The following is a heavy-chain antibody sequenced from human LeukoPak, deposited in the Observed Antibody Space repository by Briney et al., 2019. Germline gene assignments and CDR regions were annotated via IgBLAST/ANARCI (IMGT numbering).Heavy chain of an antibody. CDR2: IYYSGNT. Sequence: KPSETLSLTCSVSGDSMNYFYWNWIRQPPGKGLEWIGYIYYSGNTNYNPSLKSRVTISIDTSKNQFSLKLSSVTAADTAVYYCARHPPGRPYFDYWGRGTLVTVSS. CDR1: GDSMNYFY. CDR3: ARHPPGRPYFDY. J-gene: IGHJ4*02. V-gene: IGHV4-59*08.